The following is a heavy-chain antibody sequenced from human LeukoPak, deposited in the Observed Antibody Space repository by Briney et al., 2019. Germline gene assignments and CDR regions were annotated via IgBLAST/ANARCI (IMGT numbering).Heavy chain of an antibody. J-gene: IGHJ4*02. CDR1: EFTLRNYA. Sequence: GGPLRLSCAASEFTLRNYAMSWVRQAPGKGLEWASAISGSGYITYYADSVKGRFTISRDNSKNTLYLQMNSLRAEDTAVYYCTKGSGDFGLGYFHYWGQGTLVTVSS. CDR2: ISGSGYIT. D-gene: IGHD4-17*01. CDR3: TKGSGDFGLGYFHY. V-gene: IGHV3-23*01.